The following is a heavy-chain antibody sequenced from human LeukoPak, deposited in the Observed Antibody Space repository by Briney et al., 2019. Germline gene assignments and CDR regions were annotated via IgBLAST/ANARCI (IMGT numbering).Heavy chain of an antibody. CDR1: GFTFSSYW. V-gene: IGHV3-7*01. J-gene: IGHJ4*02. D-gene: IGHD6-13*01. CDR3: TISSSRNHFDY. Sequence: GGSLRLSCAVSGFTFSSYWMSWVRQAPGKGLEWVANIKQDGSEKYYVDSVKGRFTISRDNAKNSLYLQMNSLRAEDTAVYYCTISSSRNHFDYWGQGTLVTVSS. CDR2: IKQDGSEK.